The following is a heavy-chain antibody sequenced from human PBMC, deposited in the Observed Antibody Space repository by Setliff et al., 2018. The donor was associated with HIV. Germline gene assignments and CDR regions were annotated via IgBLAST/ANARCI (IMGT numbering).Heavy chain of an antibody. J-gene: IGHJ6*03. CDR2: MSYSGSA. D-gene: IGHD3-9*01. V-gene: IGHV4-39*01. Sequence: SETLSLTCTVSGGSISSRDYYWGWIRQPPGKGLEWIGSMSYSGSAYYNPSLKSRVTISVDTSKSQFSLRLSSVTAADTAVYYCARQRDFDWLLQNYYYMDVWGNGATVTVSS. CDR1: GGSISSRDYY. CDR3: ARQRDFDWLLQNYYYMDV.